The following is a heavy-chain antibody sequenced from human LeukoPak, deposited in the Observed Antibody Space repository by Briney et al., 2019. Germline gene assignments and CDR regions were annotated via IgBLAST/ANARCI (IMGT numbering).Heavy chain of an antibody. V-gene: IGHV4-34*01. J-gene: IGHJ6*02. CDR2: INHSGST. CDR3: ARGHTPPAYSSGWYGYYYYGMDV. CDR1: GGSFSGYY. D-gene: IGHD6-19*01. Sequence: SETLSLTCAVYGGSFSGYYWSWIRQPPGKGLEWIGEINHSGSTNYNPSLKSRVTISVDTSKNQFSLKLSSVTAADTAVYYYARGHTPPAYSSGWYGYYYYGMDVWGQGTTVTVSS.